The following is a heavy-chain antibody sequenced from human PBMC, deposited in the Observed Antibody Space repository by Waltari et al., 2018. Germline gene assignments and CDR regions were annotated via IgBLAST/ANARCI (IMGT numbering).Heavy chain of an antibody. CDR3: ARRKQLVPDY. Sequence: QVQLVESGGGVVQPGRSLSLSCAASGFTFSSYAMPWVRQAPGKGLEWVAVISYDGSNKYYADSVKGRFTISRDNSKNTLYLQMNSLRAEDTAVYYCARRKQLVPDYWGQGTLVTVSS. CDR1: GFTFSSYA. V-gene: IGHV3-30-3*01. J-gene: IGHJ4*02. CDR2: ISYDGSNK. D-gene: IGHD6-13*01.